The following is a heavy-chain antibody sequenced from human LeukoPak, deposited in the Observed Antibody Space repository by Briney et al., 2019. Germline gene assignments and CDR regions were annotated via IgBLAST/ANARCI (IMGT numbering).Heavy chain of an antibody. CDR2: INHSGST. CDR3: ARYHRNYDFWSGYYSGWFDP. Sequence: SETLSLTCAVYGGSFSGYYWSWIRQPPGKGLEWIGEINHSGSTNYNPSLKSRVTISVDTSKNQFSLKLSSVTAADTAVYYCARYHRNYDFWSGYYSGWFDPWGQGTLVTVSS. J-gene: IGHJ5*02. D-gene: IGHD3-3*01. V-gene: IGHV4-34*01. CDR1: GGSFSGYY.